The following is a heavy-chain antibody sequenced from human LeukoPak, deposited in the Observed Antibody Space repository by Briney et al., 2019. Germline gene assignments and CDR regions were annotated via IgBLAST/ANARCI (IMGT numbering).Heavy chain of an antibody. CDR2: IWNDGSKK. J-gene: IGHJ4*02. V-gene: IGHV3-33*01. CDR1: GFTFSTYG. Sequence: GGSLRLSCATSGFTFSTYGMHWVRQAPGKGLEWVALIWNDGSKKYYVDSVKGRFTISRGNSKSTLYLQMNSLRVEDTAVFYCARDQYDTWSRRGNFDSWGQGTLVIVSS. CDR3: ARDQYDTWSRRGNFDS. D-gene: IGHD3-3*01.